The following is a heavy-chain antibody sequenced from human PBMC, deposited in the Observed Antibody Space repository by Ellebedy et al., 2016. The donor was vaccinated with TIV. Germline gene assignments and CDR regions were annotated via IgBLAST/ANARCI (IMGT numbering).Heavy chain of an antibody. V-gene: IGHV1-8*01. CDR1: GYTFTSYD. Sequence: AASVKVSCKASGYTFTSYDINWARQATGQGLEWMGWMNPNSGNTGYAQKFQGRVTMTRNTSISTAYMELSSLRSEDTAVYYCARVGYCGGDCPDYWGQGTLVTVSS. D-gene: IGHD2-21*02. CDR2: MNPNSGNT. CDR3: ARVGYCGGDCPDY. J-gene: IGHJ4*02.